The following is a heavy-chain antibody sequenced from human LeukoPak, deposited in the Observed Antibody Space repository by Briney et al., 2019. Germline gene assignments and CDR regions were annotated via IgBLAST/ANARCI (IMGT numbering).Heavy chain of an antibody. D-gene: IGHD3-9*01. CDR1: GGSISSSSYY. CDR2: IYYSGST. V-gene: IGHV4-39*07. J-gene: IGHJ5*02. CDR3: ARENDILTGYPGGWFDP. Sequence: SETLSLTCTVSGGSISSSSYYWGWIRQPPGKGLEWIGSIYYSGSTYYNPSLKSRVTISVDTSKNQFSLKLSSVTAADTAVYYCARENDILTGYPGGWFDPLGPGNPGHRLL.